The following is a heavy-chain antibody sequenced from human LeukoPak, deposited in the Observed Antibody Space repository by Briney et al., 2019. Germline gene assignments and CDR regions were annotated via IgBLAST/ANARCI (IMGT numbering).Heavy chain of an antibody. CDR1: GGSISSSSYY. V-gene: IGHV4-39*07. CDR3: ARDDPGSAAIGNWFDP. D-gene: IGHD2-2*02. J-gene: IGHJ5*02. CDR2: IYYSGST. Sequence: KTSETLSLTCTVSGGSISSSSYYWGWIRQPPGKGLEWIGSIYYSGSTYYNPSLKSRVTMSVDTSKNQFSLKLSSVTAADTAVYYCARDDPGSAAIGNWFDPWGQGTLVTVSS.